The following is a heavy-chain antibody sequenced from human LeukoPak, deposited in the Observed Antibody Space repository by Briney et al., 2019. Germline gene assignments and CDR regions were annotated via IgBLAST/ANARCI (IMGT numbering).Heavy chain of an antibody. V-gene: IGHV3-15*01. D-gene: IGHD4-17*01. CDR2: IKSKAHGGTT. CDR3: TTILFDYVDYFDY. J-gene: IGHJ4*02. CDR1: GFTFKNAW. Sequence: GGSLRLSCAASGFTFKNAWMSWVRQAPGKGLEWVGRIKSKAHGGTTDYAAPVKDRFTISRDDSKNTLYLQMNSLKTEDTAVYYCTTILFDYVDYFDYWGQGTLVSVST.